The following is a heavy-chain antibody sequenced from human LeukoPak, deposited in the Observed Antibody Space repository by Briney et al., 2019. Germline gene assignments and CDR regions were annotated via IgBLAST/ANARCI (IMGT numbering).Heavy chain of an antibody. CDR1: GGSISSGDYY. Sequence: SQTLSLTCTVSGGSISSGDYYWSWIRQPPGKGLEWIGYMYYSGSTYYNPSLKSRVTISLDTSKNQFSLKLSSVTAADTAVYYCARGTFIAAAGRSFDYWGQGTLVTVSS. D-gene: IGHD6-13*01. CDR2: MYYSGST. CDR3: ARGTFIAAAGRSFDY. V-gene: IGHV4-30-4*01. J-gene: IGHJ4*02.